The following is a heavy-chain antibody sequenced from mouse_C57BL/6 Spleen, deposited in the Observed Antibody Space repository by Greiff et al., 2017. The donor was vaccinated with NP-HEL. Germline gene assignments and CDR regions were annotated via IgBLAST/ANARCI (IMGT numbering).Heavy chain of an antibody. J-gene: IGHJ2*01. D-gene: IGHD1-1*01. Sequence: VQLQQSGAELVRPGASVKLSCTASGFNIKDDYMHWVKQRPEQGLEWIGWIDPENGDTEYASKFQGKATITADTSSNTAYLQLSSLTSEDTAVYYCTTDTTVVGYFDYWGQGTTLTVSS. CDR3: TTDTTVVGYFDY. V-gene: IGHV14-4*01. CDR1: GFNIKDDY. CDR2: IDPENGDT.